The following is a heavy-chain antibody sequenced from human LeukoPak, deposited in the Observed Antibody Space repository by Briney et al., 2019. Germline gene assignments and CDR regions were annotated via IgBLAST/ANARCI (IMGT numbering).Heavy chain of an antibody. CDR1: GFTVSSNY. CDR2: IYSGNST. Sequence: GGSLRLSCAAFGFTVSSNYMRWVRQAPEKGLEWVSVIYSGNSTYDADSVKGRFTISRHNSKNTLYLQMKRLRVEDTAVYYCTRDYGAWGQGTLVTVSS. J-gene: IGHJ5*02. CDR3: TRDYGA. D-gene: IGHD4/OR15-4a*01. V-gene: IGHV3-53*01.